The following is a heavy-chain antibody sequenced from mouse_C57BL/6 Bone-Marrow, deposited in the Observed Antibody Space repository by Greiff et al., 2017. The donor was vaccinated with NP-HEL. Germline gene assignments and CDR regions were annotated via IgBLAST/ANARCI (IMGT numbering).Heavy chain of an antibody. J-gene: IGHJ2*01. V-gene: IGHV1-9*01. D-gene: IGHD2-4*01. CDR3: AREWVYDYEGGY. CDR1: GYTFTGYW. CDR2: ILPGSGST. Sequence: QVQLQQSGAELMKPGASVKLSCKATGYTFTGYWIEWVKQRPGHGLEWIGEILPGSGSTNSNEKFKGKATFTADTSSNTAYMQLSSLPTEDSAIYYCAREWVYDYEGGYWGQGTTLTVSS.